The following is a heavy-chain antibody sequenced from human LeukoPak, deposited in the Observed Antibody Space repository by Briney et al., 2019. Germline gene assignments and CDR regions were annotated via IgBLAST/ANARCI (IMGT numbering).Heavy chain of an antibody. Sequence: AGGSLRLSCAASGFTFSSYSMNWVRQAPGKGLEWVSYISSSSSTIYYADSVKGRFTISRDNAKNSLYLQMSSLRAEDTAVYYCARGLYCSSTSCLYYFDYWGQGTLVTVSS. J-gene: IGHJ4*02. D-gene: IGHD2-2*01. CDR3: ARGLYCSSTSCLYYFDY. CDR2: ISSSSSTI. CDR1: GFTFSSYS. V-gene: IGHV3-48*04.